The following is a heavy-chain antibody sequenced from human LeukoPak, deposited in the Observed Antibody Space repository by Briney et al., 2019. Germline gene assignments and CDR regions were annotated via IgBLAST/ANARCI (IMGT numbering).Heavy chain of an antibody. Sequence: GGSPRLSCAVSGFTFDDYAMHWVRQAPGKGLEWVSGISWNSGSIGYADSVKGRFTISRDNAKNSLYLQMNSLRAEDTALYYCAKGQWELLYYFDYWGQGTLVTVSS. D-gene: IGHD1-26*01. V-gene: IGHV3-9*01. J-gene: IGHJ4*02. CDR3: AKGQWELLYYFDY. CDR1: GFTFDDYA. CDR2: ISWNSGSI.